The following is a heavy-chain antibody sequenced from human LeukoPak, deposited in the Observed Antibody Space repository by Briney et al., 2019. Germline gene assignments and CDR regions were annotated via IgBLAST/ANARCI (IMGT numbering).Heavy chain of an antibody. CDR1: GYTFTSYY. V-gene: IGHV1-46*01. CDR3: ARDYLYGSGSYYMHLDY. J-gene: IGHJ4*02. D-gene: IGHD3-10*01. CDR2: INPSGGST. Sequence: ASVKVPCKSSGYTFTSYYIHWVRQAPGQGLEWMGIINPSGGSTIYAQKFQGRVTMTRDTSTSTVFMELSSLRSEDTAVYYCARDYLYGSGSYYMHLDYWGQGTLVTVSS.